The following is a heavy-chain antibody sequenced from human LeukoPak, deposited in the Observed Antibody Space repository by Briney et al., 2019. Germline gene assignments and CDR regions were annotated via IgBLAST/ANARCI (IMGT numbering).Heavy chain of an antibody. CDR1: GYSISSGYY. Sequence: PSQTLSLTCTVSGYSISSGYYWGWIRQPPGRGLEWIGIIYHSGNTYYNPSLKSRVTISVDTSKNQFSLKLSSVTAADTAVYYCARGLIVVAGTLDYWGQGTLVTVSS. V-gene: IGHV4-38-2*02. D-gene: IGHD6-19*01. CDR3: ARGLIVVAGTLDY. CDR2: IYHSGNT. J-gene: IGHJ4*02.